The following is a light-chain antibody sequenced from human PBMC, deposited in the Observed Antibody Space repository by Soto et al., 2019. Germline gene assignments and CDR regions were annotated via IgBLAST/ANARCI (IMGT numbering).Light chain of an antibody. Sequence: EVVWTQSPGTLSWSPGERVTLSCRASQTVTNDYLAWYQQKDGQAPRLLIYDASTRATGVPDRFSGSGSGPEYTLTITRLEPEDFAVYSCQQYGFSPISFGQGTRLEIK. CDR1: QTVTNDY. J-gene: IGKJ5*01. CDR3: QQYGFSPIS. CDR2: DAS. V-gene: IGKV3-20*01.